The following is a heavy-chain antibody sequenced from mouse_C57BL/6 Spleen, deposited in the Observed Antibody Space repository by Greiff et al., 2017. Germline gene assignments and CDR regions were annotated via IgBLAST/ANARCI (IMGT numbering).Heavy chain of an antibody. J-gene: IGHJ4*01. D-gene: IGHD2-4*01. CDR1: GYNFTSYW. CDR3: AIEEDYYDAMDY. V-gene: IGHV1-74*01. CDR2: IHPSDSDT. Sequence: QVQLQQPGAELVKPGASVKVSCKASGYNFTSYWMHWVKQRPGQGLEWIGRIHPSDSDTNYNQKFKGKATLTVDKSSSPAYMQLSSLTAEASAVYCCAIEEDYYDAMDYWGQGTSVTVSS.